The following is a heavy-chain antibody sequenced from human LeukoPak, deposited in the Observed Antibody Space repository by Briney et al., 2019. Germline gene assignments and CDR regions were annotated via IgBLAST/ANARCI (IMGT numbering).Heavy chain of an antibody. J-gene: IGHJ4*02. CDR1: GGSFSGYY. Sequence: SETLSLTCAVYGGSFSGYYWSWIRQPPGKGLEWIGEINHSGSTNYNPSLKSRVTISVDTSKNQSSLKLSSVTAADTAVYYCARGFGGLAVAGYWGQGTLVTVSS. CDR3: ARGFGGLAVAGY. CDR2: INHSGST. V-gene: IGHV4-34*01. D-gene: IGHD6-19*01.